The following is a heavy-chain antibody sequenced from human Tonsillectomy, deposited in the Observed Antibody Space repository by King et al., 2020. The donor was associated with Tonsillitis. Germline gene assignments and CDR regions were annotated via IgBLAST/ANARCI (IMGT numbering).Heavy chain of an antibody. V-gene: IGHV4-39*01. Sequence: QLQESGPGLVKPSETLSLTCTVSGGSISSSSYYWGWIRQPPGKGLEWIGSIYYSVSTYYNPSLKSRVTISVDTSKNQFSLKLSSVTAADTAVYYCARFQLWLRAMDYWGQGTLVTVSS. CDR2: IYYSVST. D-gene: IGHD5-18*01. CDR3: ARFQLWLRAMDY. J-gene: IGHJ4*02. CDR1: GGSISSSSYY.